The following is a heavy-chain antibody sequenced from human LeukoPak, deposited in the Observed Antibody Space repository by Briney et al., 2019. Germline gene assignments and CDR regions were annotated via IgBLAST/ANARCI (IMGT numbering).Heavy chain of an antibody. CDR3: AKGSPVEQQLVRRRPTHENWFDP. CDR2: ITNSGNSK. CDR1: EFTFSSYS. Sequence: GGSLRLSCAASEFTFSSYSMNWVRQAPGKGLEWVSYITNSGNSKSYADSVKGRFTISRDNSKNTLYLQMNSLRAEDTAVYYCAKGSPVEQQLVRRRPTHENWFDPWGQGTLVTVSS. V-gene: IGHV3-48*01. J-gene: IGHJ5*02. D-gene: IGHD6-13*01.